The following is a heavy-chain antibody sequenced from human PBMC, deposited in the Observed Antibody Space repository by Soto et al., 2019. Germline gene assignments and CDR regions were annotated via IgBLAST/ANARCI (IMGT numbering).Heavy chain of an antibody. CDR1: GGSFSGYY. Sequence: QVQLQQWGAGLLKPSETLSLTCAVYGGSFSGYYWSWIRQPPGKGLEWIGEINHSGSTNYNPSLKSRVTISVDTYKNQFSLKLSSVTAADTAVYYCARGVRKGYCSSTSCYVPFDYWGQGTLVTVS. V-gene: IGHV4-34*01. D-gene: IGHD2-2*01. J-gene: IGHJ4*02. CDR2: INHSGST. CDR3: ARGVRKGYCSSTSCYVPFDY.